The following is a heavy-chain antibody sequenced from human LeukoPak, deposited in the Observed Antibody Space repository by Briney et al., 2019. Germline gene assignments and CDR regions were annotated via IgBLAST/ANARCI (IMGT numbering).Heavy chain of an antibody. D-gene: IGHD6-19*01. V-gene: IGHV4-34*01. CDR2: INHSGST. Sequence: KPSETLSLTCAVYGGSFSGYYRSWIRQPPGKGPEWIGEINHSGSTNYNPSLKSRVTISVDTSKNQFSLKLSSVTAADTAVYYCAREGSIAVAHDAFDIWGQGTMVTVSS. J-gene: IGHJ3*02. CDR3: AREGSIAVAHDAFDI. CDR1: GGSFSGYY.